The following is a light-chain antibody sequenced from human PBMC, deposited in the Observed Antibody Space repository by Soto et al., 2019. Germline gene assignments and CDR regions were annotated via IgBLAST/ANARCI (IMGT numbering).Light chain of an antibody. V-gene: IGLV2-8*01. CDR3: SSYADINNLV. CDR2: EVN. CDR1: SSDVGGYNY. J-gene: IGLJ2*01. Sequence: QSALTQPPSASGSPGQSVTISCTGTSSDVGGYNYVSWYQQHPGKAPKLMIYEVNKRPSGVPDRFSGSKSGNTASLTVSGLQAEDEADYYCSSYADINNLVFGGGTKLTVL.